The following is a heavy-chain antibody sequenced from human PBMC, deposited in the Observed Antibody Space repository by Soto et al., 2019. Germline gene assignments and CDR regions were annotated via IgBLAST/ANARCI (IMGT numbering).Heavy chain of an antibody. CDR1: GFTFSSYW. J-gene: IGHJ6*02. V-gene: IGHV3-74*01. Sequence: GGSLRLSCAASGFTFSSYWMHRVRQAPGKGLVWVSHINSDGRSTSYADSVKGRFTISRDNAKNTLYLQMNSLRAEDTAVYYCARDHYYGMDVWGQGTTVTVSS. CDR2: INSDGRST. CDR3: ARDHYYGMDV.